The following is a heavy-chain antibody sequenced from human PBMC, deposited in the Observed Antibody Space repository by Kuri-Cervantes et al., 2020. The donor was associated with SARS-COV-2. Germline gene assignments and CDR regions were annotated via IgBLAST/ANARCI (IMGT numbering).Heavy chain of an antibody. CDR2: IKQDGSEK. D-gene: IGHD5-24*01. V-gene: IGHV3-7*01. Sequence: GESLKISCATSGFRFSRSCMRWVRQVLGEGLEWVANIKQDGSEKYYVDSVKGRFTISRDNAKNSLYLQMNSLRAEDTAVYYCAREEWLHIHDAFDIWGQGTMVTVSS. CDR1: GFRFSRSC. J-gene: IGHJ3*02. CDR3: AREEWLHIHDAFDI.